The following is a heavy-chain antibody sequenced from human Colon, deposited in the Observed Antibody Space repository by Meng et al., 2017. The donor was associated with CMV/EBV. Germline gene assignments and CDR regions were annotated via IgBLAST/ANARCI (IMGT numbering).Heavy chain of an antibody. CDR3: AKGAEYFDFWTAPD. V-gene: IGHV3-9*01. CDR2: ISWDGDGA. CDR1: GFTFDDYA. Sequence: GGSLRLSCAASGFTFDDYAMHWVRQAPGKGLEWISGISWDGDGADYADSVKGRFTISRDNAKNSLYLQMNSLRADDTAIYYCAKGAEYFDFWTAPDWGQGTLVTVSS. J-gene: IGHJ4*02. D-gene: IGHD3/OR15-3a*01.